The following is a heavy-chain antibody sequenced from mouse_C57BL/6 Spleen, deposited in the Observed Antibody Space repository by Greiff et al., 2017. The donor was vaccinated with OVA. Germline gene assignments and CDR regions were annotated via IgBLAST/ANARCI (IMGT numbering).Heavy chain of an antibody. D-gene: IGHD1-1*01. J-gene: IGHJ3*01. V-gene: IGHV1-54*01. CDR3: ARSEDYYGSSYEAY. CDR1: GYAFTNYL. Sequence: LEESGAELVRPGTSVKVSCKASGYAFTNYLIEWVKQRPGQGLEWIGVINPGSGGTSYNEKFKGKATLTADKSSSTAYMQLSSLTSEDSAVYFCARSEDYYGSSYEAYWGQGTLVTVSA. CDR2: INPGSGGT.